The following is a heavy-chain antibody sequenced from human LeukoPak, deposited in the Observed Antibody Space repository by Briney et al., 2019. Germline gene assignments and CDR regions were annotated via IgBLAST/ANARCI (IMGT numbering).Heavy chain of an antibody. CDR1: GFTFSSYG. CDR3: AKVREGEDYFDY. CDR2: IWYDGSNK. V-gene: IGHV3-33*06. Sequence: PGRSLRLSCAASGFTFSSYGMHWVRQAPGKGLEWVAVIWYDGSNKYYADSVKGRFTISRDNSKNTLYLQMNSLRAEDTAVYYCAKVREGEDYFDYWGQGTLVTVSS. J-gene: IGHJ4*02.